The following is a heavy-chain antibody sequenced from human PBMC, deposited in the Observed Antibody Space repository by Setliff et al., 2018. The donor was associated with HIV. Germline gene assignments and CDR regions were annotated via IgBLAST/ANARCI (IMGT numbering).Heavy chain of an antibody. CDR2: ISNGGGGYT. J-gene: IGHJ4*02. V-gene: IGHV3-53*01. D-gene: IGHD2-15*01. CDR1: GFTVSSSY. Sequence: PGGSLRLSCAVSGFTVSSSYMSWVRQAPGKGLEWVSAISNGGGGYTYYADSVKGRFTISRDNSKNTLYLQVNSLRAEDTAVYYCAKRAGGPLVNWVFDYWGQGALVTVSS. CDR3: AKRAGGPLVNWVFDY.